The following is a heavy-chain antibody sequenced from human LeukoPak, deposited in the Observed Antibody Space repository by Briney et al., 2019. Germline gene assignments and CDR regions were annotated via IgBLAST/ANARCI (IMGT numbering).Heavy chain of an antibody. CDR1: GGSISTITYY. J-gene: IGHJ3*02. D-gene: IGHD2-2*01. Sequence: KTSETLSLTCTVSGGSISTITYYWGWIRQPPGKGLEWIGSIYYSGSTYYNPSLKSRVTISVDTSKNQFSLKLSSVTAADTAVYYCARDWINGWVIVVVPAYPPTDAFDIWGQGTMVTVSS. CDR3: ARDWINGWVIVVVPAYPPTDAFDI. V-gene: IGHV4-39*07. CDR2: IYYSGST.